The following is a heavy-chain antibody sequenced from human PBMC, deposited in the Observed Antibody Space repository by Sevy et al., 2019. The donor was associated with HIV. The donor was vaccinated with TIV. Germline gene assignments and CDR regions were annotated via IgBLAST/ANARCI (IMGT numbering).Heavy chain of an antibody. CDR1: GFTSSSYW. Sequence: GGSLRLSCAASGFTSSSYWMNWIRQAPGKGLEWVANIKQDGSEEYYVESVKGRFTISRDNAKNSLYLEMNTLRAEDTAVYYCSTSGGETWGQGTLVTVSS. CDR2: IKQDGSEE. CDR3: STSGGET. V-gene: IGHV3-7*01. J-gene: IGHJ5*02. D-gene: IGHD3-16*01.